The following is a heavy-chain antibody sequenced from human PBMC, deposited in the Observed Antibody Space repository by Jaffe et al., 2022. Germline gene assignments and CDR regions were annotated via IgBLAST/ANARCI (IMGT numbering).Heavy chain of an antibody. CDR1: GFTFSSYS. J-gene: IGHJ3*02. D-gene: IGHD2-15*01. V-gene: IGHV3-21*01. CDR3: ARAAGLLLYAFDI. Sequence: EVQLVESGGGLVKPGGSLRLSCAASGFTFSSYSMNWVRQAPGKGLEWVSSISSSSSYIYYADSVKGRFTISRDNAKNSLYLQMNSLRAEDTAVYYCARAAGLLLYAFDIWGQGTMVTVSS. CDR2: ISSSSSYI.